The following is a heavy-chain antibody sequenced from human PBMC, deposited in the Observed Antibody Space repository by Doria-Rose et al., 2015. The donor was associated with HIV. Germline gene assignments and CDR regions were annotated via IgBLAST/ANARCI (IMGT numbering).Heavy chain of an antibody. CDR1: GYTFFSYG. CDR3: ARDFSHYGSGNYGYFDY. V-gene: IGHV1-18*01. CDR2: SSAYNGNT. Sequence: QAQLVQSGAEVTKPGASVRVSCKASGYTFFSYGISWVRQAPGQGLEWMGWSSAYNGNTNYAQRFQGRVTMTTDTSTSTAHMELRSLRSDDTAVYYCARDFSHYGSGNYGYFDYWGQGTLVTVSS. D-gene: IGHD3-10*01. J-gene: IGHJ4*02.